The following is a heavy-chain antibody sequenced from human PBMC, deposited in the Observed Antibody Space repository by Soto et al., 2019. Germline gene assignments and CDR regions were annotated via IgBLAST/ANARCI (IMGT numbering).Heavy chain of an antibody. V-gene: IGHV1-69*01. Sequence: QVQLVQSGAEVKKPGSSVKVSCKASGGTFSSYAISWVRQAPGQGLEWMGGIIPNFGTANYAQKFQGRVTITADEVTSKAYMELSRLRAEDTAVYYCARGGYCGGGSCPRPKDNCFDPSCEGTLVTVSS. J-gene: IGHJ5*02. CDR3: ARGGYCGGGSCPRPKDNCFDP. D-gene: IGHD2-15*01. CDR1: GGTFSSYA. CDR2: IIPNFGTA.